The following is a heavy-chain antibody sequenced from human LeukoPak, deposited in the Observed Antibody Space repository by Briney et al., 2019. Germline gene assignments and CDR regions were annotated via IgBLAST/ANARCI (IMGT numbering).Heavy chain of an antibody. CDR1: GGSFSGYY. Sequence: PSETLSLTCAVYGGSFSGYYWSWIRQPPGKGLEWIGEINHSGSTNYNPSLKSRVTISVDTSKNQFSLKLSSETAADTAVYYCAREPGDPQFNWFDPWGQGTLVTVSS. D-gene: IGHD1-14*01. CDR2: INHSGST. CDR3: AREPGDPQFNWFDP. V-gene: IGHV4-34*01. J-gene: IGHJ5*02.